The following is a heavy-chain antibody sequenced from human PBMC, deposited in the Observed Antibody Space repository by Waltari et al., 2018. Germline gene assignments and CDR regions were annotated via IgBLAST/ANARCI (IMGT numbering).Heavy chain of an antibody. Sequence: QLLESGGGWRQAGGSLRLSCAASGFTFSNYAMSWVGQAPGKGPCVVSGITSGGGDTYYTDSVRGRFTISRDKSKNTVYLQMNSLRHEDTAVYYCAKEIYRIGRPCFDYWGQGVRVTVSS. V-gene: IGHV3-23*01. J-gene: IGHJ4*02. CDR1: GFTFSNYA. CDR2: ITSGGGDT. D-gene: IGHD6-19*01. CDR3: AKEIYRIGRPCFDY.